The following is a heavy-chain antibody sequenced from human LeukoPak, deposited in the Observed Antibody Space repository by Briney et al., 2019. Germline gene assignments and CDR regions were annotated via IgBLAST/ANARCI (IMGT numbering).Heavy chain of an antibody. Sequence: GGSLRLSCGASGFTFSSYGMHWVRQAPGKGLEWVAFIRYDGSNRYYADSVKGRFTISRDNSKNTLYLQMNSLRVEDTAVYYCAKEAYYDILTGYYGSFDYWGQGTLVTVSS. CDR3: AKEAYYDILTGYYGSFDY. V-gene: IGHV3-30*02. J-gene: IGHJ4*02. D-gene: IGHD3-9*01. CDR1: GFTFSSYG. CDR2: IRYDGSNR.